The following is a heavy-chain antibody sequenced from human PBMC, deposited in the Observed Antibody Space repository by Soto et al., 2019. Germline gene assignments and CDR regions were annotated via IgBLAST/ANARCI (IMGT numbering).Heavy chain of an antibody. V-gene: IGHV4-34*01. CDR2: INHSGST. Sequence: QVQLQQWGAGLLKPSETLSLTCAVYGGSFSGYYWSWIRQPPGKGLEWIGEINHSGSTNYNPSLKSRVIISVDTSKNQFSLKLSSVTAADTAVYYCARGRIAAFRYFDLWGRGTLVTVSS. CDR3: ARGRIAAFRYFDL. J-gene: IGHJ2*01. CDR1: GGSFSGYY. D-gene: IGHD6-6*01.